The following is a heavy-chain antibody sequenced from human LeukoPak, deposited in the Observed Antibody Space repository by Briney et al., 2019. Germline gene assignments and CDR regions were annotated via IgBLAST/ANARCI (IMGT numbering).Heavy chain of an antibody. V-gene: IGHV1-69*13. D-gene: IGHD3-22*01. CDR3: ARGAMIVVVTLDY. J-gene: IGHJ4*02. Sequence: SVKVSCKASGGTFSSYAISWVRQAPGQGLEWMGGIIPIFGTANYAQKFQGRVTITADESTSTAYMELSSLRSEDTAVYYCARGAMIVVVTLDYWGQGTPVTVSS. CDR2: IIPIFGTA. CDR1: GGTFSSYA.